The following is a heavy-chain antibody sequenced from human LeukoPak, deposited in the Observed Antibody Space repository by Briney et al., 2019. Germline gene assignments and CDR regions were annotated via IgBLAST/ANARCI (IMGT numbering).Heavy chain of an antibody. V-gene: IGHV4-34*01. CDR1: GGSFSGYY. D-gene: IGHD2-15*01. CDR3: ARRKSYCSGGSCYFDY. Sequence: SETLSLTCAVYGGSFSGYYWSWIRQPPGKGLEWIGEINHSGSTNYNPSLKSRVTISVDTSKNQFSLKLSSVTAADTAVYYCARRKSYCSGGSCYFDYWGQGTLVTVSS. J-gene: IGHJ4*02. CDR2: INHSGST.